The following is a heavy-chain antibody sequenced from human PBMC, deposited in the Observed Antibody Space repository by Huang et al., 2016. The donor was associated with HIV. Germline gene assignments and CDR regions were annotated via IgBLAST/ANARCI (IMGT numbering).Heavy chain of an antibody. J-gene: IGHJ4*02. CDR2: IIPIFGTA. D-gene: IGHD3-3*01. V-gene: IGHV1-69*13. CDR3: ARATYYDFWSGYRSFDY. Sequence: QVQLVQSGAEVKKPGSSVKVSCNASGGTFSRYAISWVRTAPGQGLEWMGGIIPIFGTANYAKKCQGRVTITADEATSTAYMELSSLISEDTAVYYCARATYYDFWSGYRSFDYWGQGTLVTVSS. CDR1: GGTFSRYA.